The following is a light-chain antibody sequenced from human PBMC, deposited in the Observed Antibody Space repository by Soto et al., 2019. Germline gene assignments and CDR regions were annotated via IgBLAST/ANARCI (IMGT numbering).Light chain of an antibody. CDR3: SSYTTSSLYV. CDR1: NSDVGGYNY. V-gene: IGLV2-14*01. CDR2: DVS. Sequence: QSALTQPASVSGSPGQSITISCSGTNSDVGGYNYVFWYQQHPGKAPKLMIYDVSYRPSGISNRFSGSKSDNTASLTISGLQAEDEADYYCSSYTTSSLYVFGTGTKLTVL. J-gene: IGLJ1*01.